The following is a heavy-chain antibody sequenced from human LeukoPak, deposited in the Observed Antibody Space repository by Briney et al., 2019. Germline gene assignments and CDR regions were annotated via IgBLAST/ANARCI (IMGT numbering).Heavy chain of an antibody. D-gene: IGHD4-23*01. CDR3: AREWDYGGNPFDY. CDR1: GASISTTSYY. V-gene: IGHV4-39*02. CDR2: IYYDGTT. Sequence: SETLSLTCTASGASISTTSYYWAWIRQPPGKGLEWIVSIYYDGTTYYNPSLKSRVTTSIDTSKKQFSLNLSAVTATDTAVYYCAREWDYGGNPFDYWGQGTLVTVSS. J-gene: IGHJ4*02.